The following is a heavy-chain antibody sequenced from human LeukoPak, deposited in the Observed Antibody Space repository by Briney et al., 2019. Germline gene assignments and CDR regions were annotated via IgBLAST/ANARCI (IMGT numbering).Heavy chain of an antibody. CDR1: GGTFSSYA. V-gene: IGHV1-69*13. CDR2: IIPIFGTA. J-gene: IGHJ4*02. CDR3: ARDSDRAITMVRGVITNLSYFDY. D-gene: IGHD3-10*01. Sequence: ASVKVSCKASGGTFSSYAISWVRQAPGQGLEWMGGIIPIFGTANYAQKFQGRVTVTADESTSTAYMELSSLRSEDTAVYYCARDSDRAITMVRGVITNLSYFDYWGQGTLVTVSS.